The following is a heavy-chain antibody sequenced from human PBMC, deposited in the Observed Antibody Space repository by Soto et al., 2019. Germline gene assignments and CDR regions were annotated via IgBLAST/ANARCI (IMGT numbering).Heavy chain of an antibody. V-gene: IGHV3-30-3*01. Sequence: QVQLVESGGGVVQPGRSLRLSCAASGFTFSSHAMHWVRQAPGKGLEWVAVISYDGSKVYYADSVKGRFTISRDNSKNTLYLQMNSLRAEDTAVYYCARDFLWYGEPYNWFDPWGQGTLVTVSS. J-gene: IGHJ5*02. CDR1: GFTFSSHA. D-gene: IGHD3-10*01. CDR2: ISYDGSKV. CDR3: ARDFLWYGEPYNWFDP.